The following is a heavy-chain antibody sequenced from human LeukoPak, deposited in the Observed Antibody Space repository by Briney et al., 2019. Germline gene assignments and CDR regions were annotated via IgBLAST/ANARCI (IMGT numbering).Heavy chain of an antibody. Sequence: GASVKVSCKASGYTFTSYYMHWVRQAPGQGRECMGIINPNGCSTSYAQKFQGRVTMTRDTSTSTVYMELSSLRSEDTAVYYCARDRGYCSSTSCYSYYYYGRDVWGKGTTVTVSS. V-gene: IGHV1-46*01. J-gene: IGHJ6*04. CDR3: ARDRGYCSSTSCYSYYYYGRDV. D-gene: IGHD2-2*01. CDR2: INPNGCST. CDR1: GYTFTSYY.